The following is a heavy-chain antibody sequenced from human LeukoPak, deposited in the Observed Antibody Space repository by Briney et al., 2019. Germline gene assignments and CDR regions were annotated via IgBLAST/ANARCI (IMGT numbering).Heavy chain of an antibody. CDR1: GYSFTSYW. D-gene: IGHD2-8*01. V-gene: IGHV5-51*01. Sequence: GESLKISCKGSGYSFTSYWIGWVRQMPGKGLEWMGIIYPGDSDTRYSPSFQGQVTISVDTSIDTAYLQWSSVRASDTAMYYCARTNDIYYMDVWGKGTTVTVSS. CDR2: IYPGDSDT. CDR3: ARTNDIYYMDV. J-gene: IGHJ6*03.